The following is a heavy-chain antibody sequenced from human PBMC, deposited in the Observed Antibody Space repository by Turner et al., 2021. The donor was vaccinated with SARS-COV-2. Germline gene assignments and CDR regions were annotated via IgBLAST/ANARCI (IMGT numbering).Heavy chain of an antibody. Sequence: VQLVESGGGVVQPGRSLRLSCAASGFTFSSYSMNWVRQAPGKGLEWVSSITGSSGYIYYADSVKGRFTISRDNAKTSLYLQMNSLRAEDTAVYYCARVFPTDSSVWYRYYYYYGMDVWGQGTTVTVSS. V-gene: IGHV3-21*01. CDR2: ITGSSGYI. J-gene: IGHJ6*02. CDR1: GFTFSSYS. CDR3: ARVFPTDSSVWYRYYYYYGMDV. D-gene: IGHD6-19*01.